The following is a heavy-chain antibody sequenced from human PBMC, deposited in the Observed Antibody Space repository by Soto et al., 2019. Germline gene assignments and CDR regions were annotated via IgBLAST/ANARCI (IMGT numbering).Heavy chain of an antibody. V-gene: IGHV1-46*01. CDR3: ARGRGGIVVVTARYGMDV. CDR1: GYTFTSYY. CDR2: INPSGGST. Sequence: ASVKVSCKASGYTFTSYYMHWVRQAPGQGLEWMGIINPSGGSTSYAQKFQGRVTMTRDTSTSTVYMELSSLRSEDTAVYYCARGRGGIVVVTARYGMDVWGQGTTVTVSS. J-gene: IGHJ6*02. D-gene: IGHD2-21*02.